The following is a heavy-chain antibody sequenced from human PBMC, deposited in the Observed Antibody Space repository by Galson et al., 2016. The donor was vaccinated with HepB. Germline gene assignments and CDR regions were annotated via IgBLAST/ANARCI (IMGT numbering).Heavy chain of an antibody. J-gene: IGHJ4*02. V-gene: IGHV3-33*06. D-gene: IGHD5-12*01. Sequence: SLRLSCAASGFTFSSYGMHWVRQAPGKGLEWVAVIWYDGSNKYYADSVKGRFTISRDNPRNTLFLQMNSLTAEDTAVYYCAKDAKRMPTGNGGIYDYWGEGTLVTVSS. CDR3: AKDAKRMPTGNGGIYDY. CDR1: GFTFSSYG. CDR2: IWYDGSNK.